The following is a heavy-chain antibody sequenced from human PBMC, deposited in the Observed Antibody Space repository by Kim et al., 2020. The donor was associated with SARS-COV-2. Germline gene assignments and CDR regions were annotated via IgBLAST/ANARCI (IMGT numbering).Heavy chain of an antibody. CDR1: GFTFSDYY. D-gene: IGHD3-10*01. CDR2: ISSSSSYT. CDR3: ARDERFGESVMGFDP. V-gene: IGHV3-11*06. J-gene: IGHJ5*02. Sequence: GGSLRLSCAASGFTFSDYYMSWIRQAPGKGLEWVSYISSSSSYTNYADSVKGRFTISRDNAKNSLYLQMNSLRAEDTAVYYCARDERFGESVMGFDPWGQGTLVTVSS.